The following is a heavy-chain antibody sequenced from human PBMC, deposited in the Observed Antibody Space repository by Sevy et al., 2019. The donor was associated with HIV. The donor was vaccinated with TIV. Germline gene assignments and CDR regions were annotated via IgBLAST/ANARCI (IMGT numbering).Heavy chain of an antibody. J-gene: IGHJ4*02. CDR1: GFTYSSHW. CDR2: VNSDGSST. Sequence: GSLRLSCAASGFTYSSHWMHWVRQAPGKGPVWVSGVNSDGSSTNYADSVKGRFTMSRDSAKNTLYLQMNSLRAEDTAVYFCVAANTWQDYWGQGTLVTVSS. CDR3: VAANTWQDY. D-gene: IGHD2-15*01. V-gene: IGHV3-74*01.